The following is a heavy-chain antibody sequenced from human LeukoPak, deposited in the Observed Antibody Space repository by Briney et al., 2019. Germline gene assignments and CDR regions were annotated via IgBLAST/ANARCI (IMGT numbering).Heavy chain of an antibody. J-gene: IGHJ5*02. CDR2: MNPNSGNT. CDR3: ARVFYGSGSYDWFDP. CDR1: GYTFTSYD. V-gene: IGHV1-8*01. D-gene: IGHD3-10*01. Sequence: GASVKVSCKASGYTFTSYDINWVRQATGQGLEWMGWMNPNSGNTGYAQKFQGRVTMTRNTSISTAYMELSSLGSEDTAVYYCARVFYGSGSYDWFDPWGQGTLVTVSS.